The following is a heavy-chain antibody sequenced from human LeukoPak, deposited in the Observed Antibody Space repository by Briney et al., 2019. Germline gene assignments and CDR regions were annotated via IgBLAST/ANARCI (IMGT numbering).Heavy chain of an antibody. V-gene: IGHV3-23*01. CDR2: ISGSGGST. Sequence: PGGSLRLSCAASGFTFSSYAMSWVRQAPGKGLEWVSAISGSGGSTYYADSVKGRFTISRDSSKNTLYLQMNSLRAEDTAVYYCAKDLGRFKNYYGSGSYYNAWGQGTLVTVSS. D-gene: IGHD3-10*01. CDR3: AKDLGRFKNYYGSGSYYNA. J-gene: IGHJ5*02. CDR1: GFTFSSYA.